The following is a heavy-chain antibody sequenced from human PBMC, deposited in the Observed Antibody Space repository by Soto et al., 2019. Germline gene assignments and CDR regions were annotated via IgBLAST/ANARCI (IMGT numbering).Heavy chain of an antibody. CDR3: AREGSYSAYNFAHGIQLWSFDF. J-gene: IGHJ4*02. CDR2: IFSSGST. D-gene: IGHD5-12*01. Sequence: SETLSLTCTVSGGSINTFYWSWVRQPAGKGLEWIGRIFSSGSTSFNPSLESRIAMSVDTSKNHFSLNLSSVTAADMAVYYCAREGSYSAYNFAHGIQLWSFDFWGQGALVTVSS. V-gene: IGHV4-4*07. CDR1: GGSINTFY.